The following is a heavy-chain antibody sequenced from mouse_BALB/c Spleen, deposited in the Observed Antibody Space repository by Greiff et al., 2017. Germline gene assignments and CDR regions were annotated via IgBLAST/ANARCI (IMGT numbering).Heavy chain of an antibody. Sequence: VKLMESGPGLVAPSQSLSITCTVSGFSLTDYCVSWIRQPPGKGLEWLGVIWGGGSTYYHSALKSRLSISTDNSKNKVFLKMNSLQTDDTAMYYCANADFGGFADWGQGTLVTVSA. D-gene: IGHD3-1*01. V-gene: IGHV2-6-5*01. CDR2: IWGGGST. CDR1: GFSLTDYC. J-gene: IGHJ3*01. CDR3: ANADFGGFAD.